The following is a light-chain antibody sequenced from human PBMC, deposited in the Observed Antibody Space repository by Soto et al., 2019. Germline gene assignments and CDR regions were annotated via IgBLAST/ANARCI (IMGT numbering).Light chain of an antibody. CDR3: TSYAGSDIWV. V-gene: IGLV2-8*01. CDR2: EVS. Sequence: QSALTQPPSASGSPGQSVTISCTGTSSDVGAYNYVSWYQQYPGKAPKVMIYEVSKRPSGVPDRFSGSKSGKTASLTVSGLRPEDEADYYCTSYAGSDIWVFGGGTKLTVL. J-gene: IGLJ3*02. CDR1: SSDVGAYNY.